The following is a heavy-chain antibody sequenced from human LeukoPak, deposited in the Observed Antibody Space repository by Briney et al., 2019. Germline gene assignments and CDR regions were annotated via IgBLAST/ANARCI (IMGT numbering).Heavy chain of an antibody. CDR2: IIPIFGTA. CDR1: GGTFSSYA. J-gene: IGHJ5*02. Sequence: SVKVSCKASGGTFSSYAISWVRQAPGQGLEWMGGIIPIFGTANYAQKFQGRVTITTDESTSTAYMELSSLRSEDTVVYYCARDFPPYGDYLGDGNWFDPWGQGTLVTVSS. V-gene: IGHV1-69*05. CDR3: ARDFPPYGDYLGDGNWFDP. D-gene: IGHD4-17*01.